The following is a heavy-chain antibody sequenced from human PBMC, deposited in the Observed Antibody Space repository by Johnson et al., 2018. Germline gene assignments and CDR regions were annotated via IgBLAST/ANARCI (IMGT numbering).Heavy chain of an antibody. CDR3: AKGSGPAYYYYYMDV. CDR1: GGSIRSYY. V-gene: IGHV4-59*01. J-gene: IGHJ6*03. CDR2: IYYSGST. Sequence: QVQLQESGPGLVKXSETLSLTCPVSGGSIRSYYWSWIRQPPGKGLEWIGYIYYSGSTKYNPSLKSRVTISVDTSKNQFSLKLSSVTAADTAVYYCAKGSGPAYYYYYMDVWGKGTTVTVSS. D-gene: IGHD1-26*01.